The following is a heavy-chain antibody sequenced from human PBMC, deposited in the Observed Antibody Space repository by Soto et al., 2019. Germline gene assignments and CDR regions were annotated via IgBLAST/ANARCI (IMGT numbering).Heavy chain of an antibody. CDR3: ARFQGDIVLVPAANGGPSKAIYYYYYGMDV. CDR1: GGSISSGGYS. Sequence: PSETLSLTCAVSGGSISSGGYSWSWIRQPPGKGLEWIGYIYHSGSTYYNPSLKSRVTISVDRSKNQFSLKLSSVTAADTAVYYCARFQGDIVLVPAANGGPSKAIYYYYYGMDVWGQGTTVTVSS. V-gene: IGHV4-30-2*02. D-gene: IGHD2-2*01. CDR2: IYHSGST. J-gene: IGHJ6*02.